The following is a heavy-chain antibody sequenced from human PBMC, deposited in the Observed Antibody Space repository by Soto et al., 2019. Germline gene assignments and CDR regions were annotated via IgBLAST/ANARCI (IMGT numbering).Heavy chain of an antibody. CDR1: GFSLTTSGVG. CDR2: IYWDDDE. J-gene: IGHJ4*02. V-gene: IGHV2-5*02. D-gene: IGHD5-18*01. CDR3: AHRRYAYGHNPFDY. Sequence: QITLKESGPTLVQPTQTLTLTCTFSGFSLTTSGVGVGWIRQPPGKALEWLALIYWDDDERYSPSLKSRLTITKDISKNQVVLTMTNMDPVDTATYYCAHRRYAYGHNPFDYWGQGILVTVSS.